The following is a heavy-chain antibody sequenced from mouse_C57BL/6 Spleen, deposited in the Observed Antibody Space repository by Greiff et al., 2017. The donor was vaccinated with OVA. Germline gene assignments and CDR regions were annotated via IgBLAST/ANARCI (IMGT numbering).Heavy chain of an antibody. CDR1: GYTFTSYW. CDR2: INPSNGGT. CDR3: ARSDYAGAWFAY. Sequence: QVQLQQPGTELVKPGASVKLSCKASGYTFTSYWMHWVKQRPGQGLEWIGNINPSNGGTNYNEKFKSKATLTVDKSSSTAYMQLSSLTSEDSAVYNCARSDYAGAWFAYWGQGTLVTVSA. V-gene: IGHV1-53*01. D-gene: IGHD2-4*01. J-gene: IGHJ3*01.